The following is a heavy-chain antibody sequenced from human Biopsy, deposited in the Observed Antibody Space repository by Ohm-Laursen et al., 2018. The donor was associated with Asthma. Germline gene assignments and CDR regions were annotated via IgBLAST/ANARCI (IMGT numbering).Heavy chain of an antibody. V-gene: IGHV3-53*01. CDR3: ARGDSSNWSHYYFDY. Sequence: GSLRLSCAASGFAVSRDYMFWVRQAPGKGLEWVSVIYSGGTSHTADSVRGRFAISRDYSKNTLYFQKHSLRAEDTAVYYCARGDSSNWSHYYFDYWGQGTLVTVSS. J-gene: IGHJ4*02. CDR2: IYSGGTS. CDR1: GFAVSRDY. D-gene: IGHD3-22*01.